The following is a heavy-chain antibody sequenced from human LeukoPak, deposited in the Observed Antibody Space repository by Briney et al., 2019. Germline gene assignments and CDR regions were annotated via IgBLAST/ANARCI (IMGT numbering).Heavy chain of an antibody. V-gene: IGHV4-4*07. CDR1: GGSISSYY. D-gene: IGHD5-24*01. CDR2: IYTSGST. CDR3: ARETLDDGYNRTGYFEY. Sequence: SETLSLTCTVSGGSISSYYWSWIRQPAGKGLEGIGRIYTSGSTNYNPSLKSRVTISVDKSKNQFSLKLSSMTAADTAVFFCARETLDDGYNRTGYFEYWGQGTLVTVSS. J-gene: IGHJ4*02.